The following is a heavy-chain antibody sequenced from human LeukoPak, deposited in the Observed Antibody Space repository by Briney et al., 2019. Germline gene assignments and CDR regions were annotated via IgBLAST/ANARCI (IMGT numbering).Heavy chain of an antibody. CDR2: IYYSGST. Sequence: PSETLSLTCTVSGGSISSSSYYWGWIRQPPGKGLEWIGSIYYSGSTYYNPSLKSRVTISVDTSKNQFSLKLSSVTAADTAVYYCGRRGATKYSNYYYYMDVWGKGTTVTVSS. CDR3: GRRGATKYSNYYYYMDV. CDR1: GGSISSSSYY. D-gene: IGHD4-11*01. V-gene: IGHV4-39*07. J-gene: IGHJ6*03.